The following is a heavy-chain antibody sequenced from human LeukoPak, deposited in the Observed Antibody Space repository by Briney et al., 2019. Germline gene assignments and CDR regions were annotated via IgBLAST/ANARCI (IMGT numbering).Heavy chain of an antibody. D-gene: IGHD6-13*01. J-gene: IGHJ4*02. CDR2: MSYSGST. CDR3: ARSSHSSSWYFDN. Sequence: PSETLSLTCTVSGYSISRGYYWGWIRQSPGKGLEWIGYMSYSGSTNYNPSLDSRVTTSVDTSKNQFSLNLISVTAADTAVYYCARSSHSSSWYFDNWGQGTLVTVSS. V-gene: IGHV4-59*01. CDR1: GYSISRGYY.